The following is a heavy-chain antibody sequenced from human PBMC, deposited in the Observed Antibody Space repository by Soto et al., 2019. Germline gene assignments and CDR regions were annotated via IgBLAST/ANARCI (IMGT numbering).Heavy chain of an antibody. Sequence: GGSLRLSCAASGFMFSSYWMSWVRQAPGKGLEWVANIKEDGNEKYYVDSVKGRFTISRDNAKKSVYLQMNSLRAEDTAVYYCAKRRIQLWLDYWGQGTLVTVSS. CDR3: AKRRIQLWLDY. D-gene: IGHD5-18*01. J-gene: IGHJ4*02. V-gene: IGHV3-7*03. CDR1: GFMFSSYW. CDR2: IKEDGNEK.